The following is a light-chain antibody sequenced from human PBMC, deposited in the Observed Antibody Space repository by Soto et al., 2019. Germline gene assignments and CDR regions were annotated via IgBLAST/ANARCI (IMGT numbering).Light chain of an antibody. CDR3: SSYAGSNNLV. Sequence: QSVLTQPPSASGSPGQSVTLSCTGTSSDVGGYNYVSWYQQHPGKAPKLMIYAVSKRPSGVPDRFSGSKSGNTASLTVSGLQAEDEAEYYCSSYAGSNNLVFGGGTQLTVL. CDR1: SSDVGGYNY. CDR2: AVS. V-gene: IGLV2-8*01. J-gene: IGLJ2*01.